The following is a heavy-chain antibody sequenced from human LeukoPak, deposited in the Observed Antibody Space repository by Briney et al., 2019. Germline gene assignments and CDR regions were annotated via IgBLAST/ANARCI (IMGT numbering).Heavy chain of an antibody. D-gene: IGHD4-17*01. Sequence: ASVKVSCKASGYTFTSYYMHWVRQAPGQGLEWMGIINPSGGSTSYAQKFQGRVTMTRDTSTSTVYMELSSLRSEDTAVYYCARSGLVGDYGDYELAYWGQGTLVTVSS. CDR3: ARSGLVGDYGDYELAY. J-gene: IGHJ4*02. V-gene: IGHV1-46*01. CDR1: GYTFTSYY. CDR2: INPSGGST.